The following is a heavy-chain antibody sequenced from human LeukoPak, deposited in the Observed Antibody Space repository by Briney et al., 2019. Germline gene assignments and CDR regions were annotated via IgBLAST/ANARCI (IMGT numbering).Heavy chain of an antibody. CDR3: AREWELLRKYLYH. D-gene: IGHD1-26*01. J-gene: IGHJ1*01. V-gene: IGHV1-2*02. Sequence: ASVKVSCKASGYTFTGYYLHWVRQAPGQGLDWMGWINPNSGGTTYAQNFKGRVTMTWDTSISTACMELSRLRSDDTAVYYCAREWELLRKYLYHWGQGTLVTVSS. CDR1: GYTFTGYY. CDR2: INPNSGGT.